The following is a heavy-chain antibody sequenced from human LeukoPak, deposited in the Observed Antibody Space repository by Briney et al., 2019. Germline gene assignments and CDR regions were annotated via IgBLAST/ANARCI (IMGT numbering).Heavy chain of an antibody. Sequence: PSQTLSLTCAISGDSVSSNSAAWNWIRQSPSRGLEWLGRTYYRSKWYNDYAVSVKSRITINPDTSKNQFSLQVNSVAPEDTAVYYCAREVGYYGSGSYSNYNWFDPWGQGTLVTVSS. CDR2: TYYRSKWYN. D-gene: IGHD3-10*01. CDR1: GDSVSSNSAA. CDR3: AREVGYYGSGSYSNYNWFDP. V-gene: IGHV6-1*01. J-gene: IGHJ5*02.